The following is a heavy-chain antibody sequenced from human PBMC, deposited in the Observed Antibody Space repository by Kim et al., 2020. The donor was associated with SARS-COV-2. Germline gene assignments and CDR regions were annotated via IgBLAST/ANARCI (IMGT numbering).Heavy chain of an antibody. CDR2: GGST. J-gene: IGHJ4*02. D-gene: IGHD6-13*01. CDR3: VKFSPSSS. V-gene: IGHV3-64D*09. Sequence: GGSTYYADSVKGRFTISRDNSKNTLYLQMSSLRAEDTAVYYGVKFSPSSSWGQGALVTVSS.